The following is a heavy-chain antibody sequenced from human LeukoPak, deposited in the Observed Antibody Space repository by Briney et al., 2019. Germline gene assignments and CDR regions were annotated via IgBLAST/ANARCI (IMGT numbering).Heavy chain of an antibody. V-gene: IGHV4-39*07. J-gene: IGHJ4*02. CDR3: ARGEQHHDY. CDR2: IYYSGST. CDR1: GGSITSSSYY. Sequence: PSETLSLTCTVSGGSITSSSYYWAWIRQSPGKGLEFIGTIYYSGSTDYNPSLKSRVTISIDTSKNRFSLKLSSVTAADTAVYYCARGEQHHDYWGQGTLVTVSS. D-gene: IGHD6-13*01.